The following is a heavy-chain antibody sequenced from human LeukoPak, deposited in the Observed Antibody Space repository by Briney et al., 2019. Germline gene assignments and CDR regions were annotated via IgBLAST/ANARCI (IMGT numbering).Heavy chain of an antibody. CDR3: VGGSGSRRWVDY. D-gene: IGHD3-10*01. J-gene: IGHJ4*02. V-gene: IGHV3-23*01. CDR2: ISGSGGST. Sequence: GGSLRLSCVASGFTYSHNGMHWVRQAPGKGLEWVSAISGSGGSTYYADSVKGRFTISRDNSKNTLYLQMNSLRAEDTAVYYCVGGSGSRRWVDYWGQGTLVTVSS. CDR1: GFTYSHNG.